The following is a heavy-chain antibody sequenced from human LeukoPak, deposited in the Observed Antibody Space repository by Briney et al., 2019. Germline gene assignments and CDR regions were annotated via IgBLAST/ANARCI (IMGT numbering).Heavy chain of an antibody. CDR1: GGSFSGYY. Sequence: SETLSLTCAVYGGSFSGYYWSWIRQPPGKGLEWIGEINHSGSTNYNPSLKSRVTISVDTSKYQFSLKLSSVTAADTAVYYCARGGYSGYGIEFDYWGQGTLVTVSS. CDR3: ARGGYSGYGIEFDY. D-gene: IGHD5-12*01. CDR2: INHSGST. V-gene: IGHV4-34*01. J-gene: IGHJ4*02.